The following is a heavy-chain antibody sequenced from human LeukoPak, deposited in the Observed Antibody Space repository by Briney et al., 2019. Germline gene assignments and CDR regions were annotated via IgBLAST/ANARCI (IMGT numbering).Heavy chain of an antibody. CDR1: GGSFSGFY. V-gene: IGHV4-34*01. Sequence: SETLSLTCAVYGGSFSGFYWSWIRQPPGKGLEWIGEINHSGSTNYNPSLKSRVTISVDTSKNQFSLKLSSVTAADTAVYYCARDGCSSTSCRGVYDGMDVWGQGTTVTVSS. J-gene: IGHJ6*02. CDR3: ARDGCSSTSCRGVYDGMDV. CDR2: INHSGST. D-gene: IGHD2-2*01.